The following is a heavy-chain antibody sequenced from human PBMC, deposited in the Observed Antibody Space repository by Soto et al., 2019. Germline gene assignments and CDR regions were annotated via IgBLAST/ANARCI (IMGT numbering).Heavy chain of an antibody. J-gene: IGHJ6*02. CDR1: GFTFSSYA. CDR2: ISGSGGST. Sequence: GGSLRLSCAASGFTFSSYAMSWVRQAPGKGLEWVSAISGSGGSTYYADSVKGRFTISRDNSKNTLYLQMNSLRAEDTAVYYCAKCLGYCSSTSCETGGYYYYGMDVWGQGTTVTVSS. D-gene: IGHD2-2*01. CDR3: AKCLGYCSSTSCETGGYYYYGMDV. V-gene: IGHV3-23*01.